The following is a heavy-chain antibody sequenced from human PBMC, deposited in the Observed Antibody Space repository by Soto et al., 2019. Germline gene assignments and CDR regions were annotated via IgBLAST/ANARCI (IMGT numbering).Heavy chain of an antibody. CDR3: ARGYYDSSGYSNWFDP. V-gene: IGHV3-53*01. CDR2: IYSGGST. J-gene: IGHJ5*02. Sequence: GGSLRLSCAASGFTVSSNYMSWVRQAPGKGLEWVSVIYSGGSTYYADSVKGRFTISRDNSKNTLYLQMNSLRAEDTAVYYCARGYYDSSGYSNWFDPWGQGTLVTVSS. CDR1: GFTVSSNY. D-gene: IGHD3-22*01.